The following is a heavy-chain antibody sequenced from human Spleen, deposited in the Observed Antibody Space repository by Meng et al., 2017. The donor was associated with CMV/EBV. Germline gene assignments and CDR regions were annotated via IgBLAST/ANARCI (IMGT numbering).Heavy chain of an antibody. D-gene: IGHD3-22*01. CDR2: INHSGST. Sequence: SETLSLTCAVYGGSFSGYYWSWIRQPPGKGLEWIGEINHSGSTNYNPSLKSRVTISVDTSKNQFSLKLSSVTAADTAVYYCAIHYYDSSGYPPFDYWGQGILVTVSS. CDR3: AIHYYDSSGYPPFDY. V-gene: IGHV4-34*01. J-gene: IGHJ4*02. CDR1: GGSFSGYY.